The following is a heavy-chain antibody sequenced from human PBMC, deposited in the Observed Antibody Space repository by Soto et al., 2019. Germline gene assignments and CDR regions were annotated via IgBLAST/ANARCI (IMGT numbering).Heavy chain of an antibody. CDR3: ARDLTETYYYGSGSYYLPFDP. D-gene: IGHD3-10*01. Sequence: ASVKVSCKASGYTFTSYGISWVRQAPGQGLEWIGWISAYNGNTNYAQKLQGRVTMTTDTSTSTAYMELRSLRSDDTAVYYCARDLTETYYYGSGSYYLPFDPWGQGTLVTVSS. CDR2: ISAYNGNT. J-gene: IGHJ5*02. CDR1: GYTFTSYG. V-gene: IGHV1-18*01.